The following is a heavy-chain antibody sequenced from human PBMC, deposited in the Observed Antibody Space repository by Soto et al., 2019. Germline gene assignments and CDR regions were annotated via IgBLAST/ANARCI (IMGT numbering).Heavy chain of an antibody. CDR1: GGTFSTYA. D-gene: IGHD2-21*01. CDR2: ILPILGPP. CDR3: ARVGGGAYNS. V-gene: IGHV1-69*01. J-gene: IGHJ4*02. Sequence: QVQLVQSGAELKQPGSSVKVSCKASGGTFSTYAINWVRQAPGQGLEWMGGILPILGPPNYAQKFKGRVTIAADDSTSTAYMELTSLRSEDTAIYYCARVGGGAYNSWGQGTLVTV.